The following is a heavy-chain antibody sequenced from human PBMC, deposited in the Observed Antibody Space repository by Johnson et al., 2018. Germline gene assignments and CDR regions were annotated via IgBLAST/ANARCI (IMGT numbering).Heavy chain of an antibody. Sequence: QVQLQESGPGLVKXSETXSLXCTVSGGSISSSHWSWIRQLPGKGLEWMGYISYSGSTNYNPSLTSRVTIPVDTSKNQFALKLSSVTAADTAVYYCASSYSAYYYFYGMDVWGQVTTVTVSS. CDR2: ISYSGST. CDR1: GGSISSSH. J-gene: IGHJ6*02. V-gene: IGHV4-59*01. CDR3: ASSYSAYYYFYGMDV. D-gene: IGHD1-26*01.